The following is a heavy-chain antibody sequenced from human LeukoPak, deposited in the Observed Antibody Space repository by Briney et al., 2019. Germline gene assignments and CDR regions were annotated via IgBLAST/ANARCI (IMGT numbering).Heavy chain of an antibody. CDR3: ARGTRGYFDY. V-gene: IGHV4-30-2*01. Sequence: SETLSLTYAVSGGSISSGGYSWSWIRQPPGKGLEWIGYIYHSGSTYYNPSLKSRVTISVDRSKNQFSLKLSSVTAADTAVYYCARGTRGYFDYWGQGTLVTVSS. CDR1: GGSISSGGYS. D-gene: IGHD6-13*01. CDR2: IYHSGST. J-gene: IGHJ4*02.